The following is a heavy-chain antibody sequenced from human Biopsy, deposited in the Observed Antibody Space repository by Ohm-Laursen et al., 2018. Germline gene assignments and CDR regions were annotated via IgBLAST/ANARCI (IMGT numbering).Heavy chain of an antibody. D-gene: IGHD3-3*01. V-gene: IGHV3-23*01. CDR1: GFTCTTFA. Sequence: SLSLSCSASGFTCTTFAMSWVCLAPGQGTEWVSIISANGATSYYADSVTGRFTISRDNSKNTVYLQMNSVRADDTAIYYCSKGGSITSFGVVMNNCFDPWGQGTRVTVSS. CDR2: ISANGATS. J-gene: IGHJ5*01. CDR3: SKGGSITSFGVVMNNCFDP.